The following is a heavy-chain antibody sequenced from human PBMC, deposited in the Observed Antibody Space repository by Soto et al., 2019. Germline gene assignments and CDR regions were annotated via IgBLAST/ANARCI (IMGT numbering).Heavy chain of an antibody. CDR2: IWYDGSNK. D-gene: IGHD2-8*01. Sequence: GGSLRLSCAASGFTFSSYGMHWVRQAPGKGLEWVAVIWYDGSNKYYADSVKGRFTISRDNSKNTLYLQMNSLRAEDTAVYYCARQSAVWAFDIWGQGTMVTVSS. V-gene: IGHV3-33*01. CDR3: ARQSAVWAFDI. J-gene: IGHJ3*02. CDR1: GFTFSSYG.